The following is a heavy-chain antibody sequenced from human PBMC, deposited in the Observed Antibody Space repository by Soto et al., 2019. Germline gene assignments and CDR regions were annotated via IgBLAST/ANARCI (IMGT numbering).Heavy chain of an antibody. J-gene: IGHJ4*02. CDR1: GGSFSGYY. V-gene: IGHV4-34*01. CDR3: ARIFCTNGVCYFFDY. Sequence: QVQLQQWGAGLLKPSETLSLTCAVYGGSFSGYYWSWVRQPPGKGLEWIGEINHSGSTNYNPSLQSRVTISVDTSKNQFSLKLSSVTAADTAVYFCARIFCTNGVCYFFDYWGRGTLVTVSS. D-gene: IGHD2-8*01. CDR2: INHSGST.